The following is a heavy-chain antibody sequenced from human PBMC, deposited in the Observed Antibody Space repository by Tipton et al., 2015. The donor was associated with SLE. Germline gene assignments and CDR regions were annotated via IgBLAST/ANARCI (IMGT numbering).Heavy chain of an antibody. J-gene: IGHJ4*02. CDR1: GFTFSSSE. CDR2: VTPDGTTT. D-gene: IGHD1-26*01. Sequence: SLRLSCIASGFTFSSSEMMWIRQAPGKGLEYVSLVTPDGTTTYYAASVRGRFTISRDNTQNSLSLQMNSLRAEDTALYYCVKDASIVGATGGYFDSWGLGTLVTVSS. CDR3: VKDASIVGATGGYFDS. V-gene: IGHV3-48*03.